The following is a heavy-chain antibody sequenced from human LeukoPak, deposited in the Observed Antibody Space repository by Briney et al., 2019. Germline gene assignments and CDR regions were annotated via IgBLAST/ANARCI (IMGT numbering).Heavy chain of an antibody. CDR3: ARVQGYCSDGRCLF. D-gene: IGHD2-15*01. CDR2: AHPKSRDT. V-gene: IGHV1-2*02. J-gene: IGHJ4*02. Sequence: GASVKVSCKASGYSFTCYHIHWVRQAPGQGLEWMGWAHPKSRDTDYAQKFKDRVTMTRDTSITTAYMELTRLTSDDTAVYSCARVQGYCSDGRCLFWGQGTRVTVSS. CDR1: GYSFTCYH.